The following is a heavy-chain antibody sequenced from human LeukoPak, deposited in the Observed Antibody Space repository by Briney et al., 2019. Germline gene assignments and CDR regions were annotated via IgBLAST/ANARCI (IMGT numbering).Heavy chain of an antibody. V-gene: IGHV1-2*02. CDR3: ATKKYTGSFYAF. CDR1: GYSSSDYY. D-gene: IGHD1-26*01. J-gene: IGHJ4*02. CDR2: IKPKSGDT. Sequence: GASVKVSCKASGYSSSDYYIYWVRQAPGQGLERMGWIKPKSGDTNYVQKFEGRVTMTSDTSISTAYMELSSLRSDDTAVYYCATKKYTGSFYAFWGQGTLVTVSS.